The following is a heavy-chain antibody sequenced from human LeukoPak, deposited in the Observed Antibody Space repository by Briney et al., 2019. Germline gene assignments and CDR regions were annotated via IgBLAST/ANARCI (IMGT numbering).Heavy chain of an antibody. CDR2: INPNSGGT. V-gene: IGHV1-2*02. CDR1: GYTFTDYY. CDR3: ARENYYDSSGYYYVDAFDI. Sequence: ASVKVSCKASGYTFTDYYIHWVRQAPGQGLEWLGWINPNSGGTNYAQKFQGRVTMTRDTSISTAYMELTRLRSDDTAVYYCARENYYDSSGYYYVDAFDIWGQGTMVTASS. J-gene: IGHJ3*02. D-gene: IGHD3-22*01.